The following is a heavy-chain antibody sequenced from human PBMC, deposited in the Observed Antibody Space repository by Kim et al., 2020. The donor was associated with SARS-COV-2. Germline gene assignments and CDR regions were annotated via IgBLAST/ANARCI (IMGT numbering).Heavy chain of an antibody. CDR2: ISSSSSYI. D-gene: IGHD2-2*01. Sequence: GGSLRLSCAASGFTFSSYSMNWVRQAPGKGLEWVSSISSSSSYIYYADSVKGRFTISRDNAKNSLYLQMNSLRAEDTAVYYCARYCSSTSCIYYYYYGMDVWGQGTTVTVSS. J-gene: IGHJ6*02. CDR1: GFTFSSYS. V-gene: IGHV3-21*01. CDR3: ARYCSSTSCIYYYYYGMDV.